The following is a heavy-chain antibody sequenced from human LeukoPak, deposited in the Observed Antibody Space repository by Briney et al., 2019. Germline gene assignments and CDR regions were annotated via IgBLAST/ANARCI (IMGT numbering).Heavy chain of an antibody. D-gene: IGHD2-2*01. J-gene: IGHJ6*03. CDR1: GYIFTQYG. V-gene: IGHV1-18*01. Sequence: ASVKVSCKASGYIFTQYGISWVRQAPGQGLEWMASISTYNGNTNYAQNFQGRVTVTTDTSTSTAYMELRSLRSDDTAVYYCARMPGHNYYYMEVWGQGPTVTVSS. CDR2: ISTYNGNT. CDR3: ARMPGHNYYYMEV.